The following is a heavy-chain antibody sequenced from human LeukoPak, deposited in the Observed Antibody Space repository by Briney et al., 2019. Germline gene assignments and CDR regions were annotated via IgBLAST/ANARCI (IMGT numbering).Heavy chain of an antibody. CDR1: GRSLSISRYY. Sequence: SDTVSLTCTLSGRSLSISRYYWRWIPQPPGRTLVWSGISYSSGSPYYKPYLKRLVTISVDTTKTQFSLSLTPVTAADTALYSCARPNSVGLLGSFDLWGQGTMVTVSS. D-gene: IGHD2-15*01. CDR2: SYSSGSP. V-gene: IGHV4-39*01. J-gene: IGHJ3*01. CDR3: ARPNSVGLLGSFDL.